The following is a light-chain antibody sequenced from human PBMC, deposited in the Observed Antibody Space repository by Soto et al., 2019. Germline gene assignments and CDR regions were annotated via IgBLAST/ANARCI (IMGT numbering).Light chain of an antibody. V-gene: IGKV3-20*01. CDR2: GAS. J-gene: IGKJ4*01. CDR1: QSVSSNY. Sequence: EIVLTQSPGTLSLSPGERATLSCRARQSVSSNYLAWYQQKPGQAPRLLIYGASSRATGIPDRFSGSGSGTDFTLTISRLEPEDFAVYYCHQYGISPFGGGSKVDI. CDR3: HQYGISP.